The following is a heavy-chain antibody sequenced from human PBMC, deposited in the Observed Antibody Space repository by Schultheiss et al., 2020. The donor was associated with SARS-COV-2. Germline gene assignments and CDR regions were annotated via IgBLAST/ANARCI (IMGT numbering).Heavy chain of an antibody. CDR2: IYTTGST. V-gene: IGHV4-4*07. D-gene: IGHD4-23*01. J-gene: IGHJ4*02. CDR3: ARDLNGGTLGY. CDR1: GGSISSYY. Sequence: SQTLSLTCTVSGGSISSYYWSWIRQPAGKGLEWIGHIYTTGSTNYNPSLKSRVTMSVDTSKNQFSLKLSSVTAADTAVYYCARDLNGGTLGYWGQGTLVTVAS.